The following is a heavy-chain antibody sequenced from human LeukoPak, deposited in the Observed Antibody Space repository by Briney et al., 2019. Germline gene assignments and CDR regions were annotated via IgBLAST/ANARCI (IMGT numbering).Heavy chain of an antibody. J-gene: IGHJ4*02. D-gene: IGHD1-7*01. Sequence: ASVKVSCKASGYSFSSYGITWVRQAPGQGLEWLGWISASNGNTNYAQKLQGRVTMTSDTSTSSAYMDLRSLTPDDTAFYYCARYPLSYTGNWHYFFDYWGQGTLLTVSS. V-gene: IGHV1-18*01. CDR2: ISASNGNT. CDR3: ARYPLSYTGNWHYFFDY. CDR1: GYSFSSYG.